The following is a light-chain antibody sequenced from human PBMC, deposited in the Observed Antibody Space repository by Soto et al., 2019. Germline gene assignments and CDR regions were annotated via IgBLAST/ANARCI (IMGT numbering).Light chain of an antibody. CDR1: QSVSSY. J-gene: IGKJ4*01. Sequence: EIVFTQSPATLSLSPGEIATLSCSASQSVSSYLAWYQQKPGQAPRLLIYDASNSATGIPARFSGSGSGTDFTLTIGSLEPEDFAIYYCQHRSNWPPVTFGGGTKVEIK. V-gene: IGKV3-11*01. CDR3: QHRSNWPPVT. CDR2: DAS.